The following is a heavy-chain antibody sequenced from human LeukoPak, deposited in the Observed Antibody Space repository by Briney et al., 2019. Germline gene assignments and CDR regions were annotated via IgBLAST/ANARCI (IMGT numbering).Heavy chain of an antibody. CDR2: ISGSGGST. J-gene: IGHJ4*02. V-gene: IGHV3-23*01. Sequence: GGSLRLSCAASGFTFSSYAMSWVRQAPGKGLEWVSAISGSGGSTYYADSVMGRFTISRDNAKNSLYLQMNSLRAEDTAVYYCARIPSSYCSSTSCYSYWGQGTLVTVSS. CDR3: ARIPSSYCSSTSCYSY. D-gene: IGHD2-2*01. CDR1: GFTFSSYA.